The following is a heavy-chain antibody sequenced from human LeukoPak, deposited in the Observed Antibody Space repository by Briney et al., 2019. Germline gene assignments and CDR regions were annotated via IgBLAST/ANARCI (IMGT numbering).Heavy chain of an antibody. CDR1: GGSISSGGYY. CDR3: ARRTTKGYYYYMDV. V-gene: IGHV4-31*03. J-gene: IGHJ6*03. Sequence: SQTLSLTCTVSGGSISSGGYYWSWIRQHPGKGLEWIGYIYYSGSTYYNPSLKSRVTISVDTSKNQCSLKLSSVTAADTAVYYCARRTTKGYYYYMDVWGKGTTVTVSS. D-gene: IGHD2/OR15-2a*01. CDR2: IYYSGST.